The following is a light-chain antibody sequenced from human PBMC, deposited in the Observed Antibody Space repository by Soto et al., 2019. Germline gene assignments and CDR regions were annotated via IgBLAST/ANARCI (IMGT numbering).Light chain of an antibody. V-gene: IGKV1-17*01. CDR1: QGVRND. CDR3: QQLNSYPPT. Sequence: IHLTQSPSSLSASVGNTVTITCLASQGVRNDLGWYQQKPGKAPKLLIYAAPTLQSGVPARFTGSGSGTEFALTISSLQPEDFAAYYCQQLNSYPPTFGGGTKVDIK. J-gene: IGKJ4*02. CDR2: AAP.